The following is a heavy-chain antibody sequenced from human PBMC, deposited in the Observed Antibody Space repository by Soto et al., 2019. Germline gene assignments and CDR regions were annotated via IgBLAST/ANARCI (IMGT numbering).Heavy chain of an antibody. Sequence: QVQLVQSGAEVKKPGASVKVSCTASGYTFTSYYMHWVRQAPGQGLEWMGIINPSGGSTSYAQKFQGSVTMTRDTSTSTVYMELSSLSSEDTAVYYCARFWAHYDAFDIWGQGTMVTVSS. CDR2: INPSGGST. V-gene: IGHV1-46*01. CDR3: ARFWAHYDAFDI. CDR1: GYTFTSYY. D-gene: IGHD7-27*01. J-gene: IGHJ3*02.